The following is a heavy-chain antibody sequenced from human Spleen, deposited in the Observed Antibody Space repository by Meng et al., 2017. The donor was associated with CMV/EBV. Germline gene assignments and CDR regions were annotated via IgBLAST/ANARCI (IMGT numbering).Heavy chain of an antibody. D-gene: IGHD2-21*01. CDR2: IGSSGSSI. Sequence: GESLKISCAASRFTFSSYSMNWVRQAPGKGLEWVSYIGSSGSSIYYADSVKGRFTISRDNAKNSLYLQMNSLRAEDTAVYYCARKRAGVVGWFDPWGQGTLVTVSS. J-gene: IGHJ5*02. CDR1: RFTFSSYS. V-gene: IGHV3-48*04. CDR3: ARKRAGVVGWFDP.